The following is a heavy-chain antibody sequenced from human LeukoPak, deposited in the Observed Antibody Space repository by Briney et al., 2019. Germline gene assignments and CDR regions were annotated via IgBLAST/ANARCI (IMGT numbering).Heavy chain of an antibody. V-gene: IGHV3-30-3*01. CDR3: AREAPPTYYYDSSGYQDY. Sequence: GGSLRLSCAASGFTFSSYWMSWVRQAPGKGLEWVAVISYDGSNKYYADSVKGRFTISRDNSKNTLYLQMNSLRAEDTAVYYCAREAPPTYYYDSSGYQDYWGQGTLVTVSS. CDR1: GFTFSSYW. J-gene: IGHJ4*02. D-gene: IGHD3-22*01. CDR2: ISYDGSNK.